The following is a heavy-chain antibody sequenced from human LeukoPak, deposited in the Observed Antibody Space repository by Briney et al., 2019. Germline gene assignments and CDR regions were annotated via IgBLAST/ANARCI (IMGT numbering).Heavy chain of an antibody. Sequence: GSLRLSWAASGFTFSSYAMHWVRQAPGKGLEWVAVIPYDGSNKYYADSVKGRFTISRDNSKNTLYLQMNSLRAEDTAVYYCAREVSSSSSSYYYYGMDVWGQGTTVTVSS. V-gene: IGHV3-30-3*01. CDR3: AREVSSSSSSYYYYGMDV. CDR1: GFTFSSYA. J-gene: IGHJ6*02. CDR2: IPYDGSNK. D-gene: IGHD6-6*01.